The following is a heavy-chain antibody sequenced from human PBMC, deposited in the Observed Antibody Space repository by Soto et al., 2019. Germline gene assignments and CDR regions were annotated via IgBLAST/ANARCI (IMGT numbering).Heavy chain of an antibody. V-gene: IGHV4-59*01. Sequence: KPSETLSLTCTVSGGSISSYYWSWIRQPPGKGLEWIGYIYYSGSTNYNPSLKSRVTISVDTSKNQFSLKLSSVTAADTAVYYCARDLDYYDSSGRRIWYFDLWGRGTLVTVS. CDR1: GGSISSYY. D-gene: IGHD3-22*01. J-gene: IGHJ2*01. CDR3: ARDLDYYDSSGRRIWYFDL. CDR2: IYYSGST.